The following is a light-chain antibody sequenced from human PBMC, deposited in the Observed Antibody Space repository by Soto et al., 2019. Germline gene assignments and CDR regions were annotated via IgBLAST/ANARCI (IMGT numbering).Light chain of an antibody. CDR3: QQYESLPLT. V-gene: IGKV1-33*01. Sequence: DIQMTQSPSSLSASVGDRVTITCQASQDINKNLIWYQQKPGKAPKLLIYDASDLETGVPSRFSGSGSGTGFTFTISGLQPEDFETYYCQQYESLPLTFGQGTRREIK. J-gene: IGKJ5*01. CDR2: DAS. CDR1: QDINKN.